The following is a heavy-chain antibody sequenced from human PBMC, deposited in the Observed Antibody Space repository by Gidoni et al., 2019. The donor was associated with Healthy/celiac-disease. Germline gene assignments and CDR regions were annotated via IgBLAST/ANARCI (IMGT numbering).Heavy chain of an antibody. CDR3: ARHVGILTGYYGYYFDY. V-gene: IGHV4-39*01. J-gene: IGHJ4*02. Sequence: QLQLQESGPGLVKPSETLSLTCTVSGGSISSSSYYWGWIRQPPGKGLEWIGSIYYSGSTYYNPSLKSRVTISVDTSKNQFSLKLSSVTAADTAVYYCARHVGILTGYYGYYFDYWGQGTLVTVSS. CDR1: GGSISSSSYY. D-gene: IGHD3-9*01. CDR2: IYYSGST.